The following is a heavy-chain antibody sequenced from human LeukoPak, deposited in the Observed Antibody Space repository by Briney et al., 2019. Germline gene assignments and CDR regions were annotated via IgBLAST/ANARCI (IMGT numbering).Heavy chain of an antibody. CDR3: ARGNWNYDY. Sequence: SETLSLTCTVSGGSISSYYWSWIRQPPGKGLEWIGYTYYSGSTNYNPSLKSRVTISVDTSKNQFSLKLSSVTAADTAVYYCARGNWNYDYWGQGTLVTVSS. D-gene: IGHD1-7*01. J-gene: IGHJ4*02. V-gene: IGHV4-59*01. CDR1: GGSISSYY. CDR2: TYYSGST.